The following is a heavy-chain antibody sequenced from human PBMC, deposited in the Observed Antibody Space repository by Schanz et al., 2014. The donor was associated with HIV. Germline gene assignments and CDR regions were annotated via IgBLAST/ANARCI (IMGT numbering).Heavy chain of an antibody. Sequence: QVPLVQSGAAVTQPGSSVTVSCKASGGTFNNSAINWVRQAPGQGLEWMGQVIPMFGTANFAQRFQGRVTITADESTSTAYMELRSLRSEDTAVYYCARGLGDSSSSEPFDIWGQGTKVTVSS. CDR2: VIPMFGTA. J-gene: IGHJ3*02. D-gene: IGHD6-6*01. CDR1: GGTFNNSA. V-gene: IGHV1-69*01. CDR3: ARGLGDSSSSEPFDI.